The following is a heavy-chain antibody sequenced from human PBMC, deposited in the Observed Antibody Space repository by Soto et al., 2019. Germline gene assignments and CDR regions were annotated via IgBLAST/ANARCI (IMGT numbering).Heavy chain of an antibody. CDR1: GFTPSRRS. Sequence: EVQLVESGGGLVQPGGSLRLSCAASGFTPSRRSMHWVCQAPGKGLVWVSGIDNAGTDSTYADSVKGRFTSSRDNAKNIPYIQMNGLRVEHTAVYCCARGWFGQDVWGKGTAVTVSS. V-gene: IGHV3-74*01. CDR2: IDNAGTDS. D-gene: IGHD3-10*01. CDR3: ARGWFGQDV. J-gene: IGHJ6*01.